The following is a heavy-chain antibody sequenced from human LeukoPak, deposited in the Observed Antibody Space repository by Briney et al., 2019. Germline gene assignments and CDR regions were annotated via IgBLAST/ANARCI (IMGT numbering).Heavy chain of an antibody. CDR3: AEGPWTIGIAAPYYYYGMDV. CDR1: GGSSSGYY. Sequence: SETLSLTCAVYGGSSSGYYWSWIRQPPGKGLEWIGEINHSGSTNYNPSLKSRVTISVDTSKNQFSLKLSSVTAADTAVYYCAEGPWTIGIAAPYYYYGMDVWGQGTTVTVSS. J-gene: IGHJ6*02. CDR2: INHSGST. V-gene: IGHV4-34*01. D-gene: IGHD6-6*01.